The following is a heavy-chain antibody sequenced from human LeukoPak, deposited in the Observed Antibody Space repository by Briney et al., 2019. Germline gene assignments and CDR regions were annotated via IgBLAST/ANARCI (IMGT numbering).Heavy chain of an antibody. CDR3: AKDLGWIQLWFP. Sequence: TSETLSLTCTVSGGSISSYYWSWIRQPPGKGLEWIGYIYYSGSTNYNPSLKSRVTISVDTSKNQFSLKLSSVTAADTAVYYCAKDLGWIQLWFPGSQGTLVTVSS. D-gene: IGHD5-18*01. CDR2: IYYSGST. CDR1: GGSISSYY. J-gene: IGHJ5*02. V-gene: IGHV4-59*01.